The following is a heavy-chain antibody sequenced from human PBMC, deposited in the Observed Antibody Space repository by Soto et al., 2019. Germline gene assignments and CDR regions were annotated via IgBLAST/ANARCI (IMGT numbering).Heavy chain of an antibody. D-gene: IGHD6-13*01. CDR3: AYSSTPFDY. Sequence: ETLSLTCTVSGGSISSYYWSWIRQPPGKGLEWIGYTHYTGSTNYNPSLKSRVTISVDTSKNQFSLKLSSVTAADTAVYYCAYSSTPFDYWGQGTLVTVSS. CDR2: THYTGST. CDR1: GGSISSYY. V-gene: IGHV4-59*01. J-gene: IGHJ4*02.